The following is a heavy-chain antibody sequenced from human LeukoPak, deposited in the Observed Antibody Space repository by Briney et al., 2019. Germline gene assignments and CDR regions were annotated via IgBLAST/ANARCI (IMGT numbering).Heavy chain of an antibody. CDR2: ISTYNGNT. CDR1: GYTFTSYG. J-gene: IGHJ4*02. D-gene: IGHD6-19*01. CDR3: ARDQIPNSSGWYQFDY. V-gene: IGHV1-18*01. Sequence: ASVKVSCXASGYTFTSYGINWVRQAPGQGLEWMGWISTYNGNTNYAQNLQGRVTMTTDTSTSTAYMELRSLRSDDTAVYYCARDQIPNSSGWYQFDYWGQGTLVTVSS.